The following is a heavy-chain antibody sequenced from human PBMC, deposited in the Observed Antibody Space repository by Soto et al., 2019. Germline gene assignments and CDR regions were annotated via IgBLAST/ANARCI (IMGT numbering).Heavy chain of an antibody. CDR1: GFTFSSYG. D-gene: IGHD5-12*01. Sequence: QVQLVESGGGVVQPGRSLRLSCAASGFTFSSYGMHWVRQAPGKGLEWVAVISYDGSNKYYADSVKGRFTISRDNSKNPLYLQMNSLRAEDTAVYYCAKGPQWLLGYYGMDVWGQGTTVTVSS. CDR3: AKGPQWLLGYYGMDV. CDR2: ISYDGSNK. J-gene: IGHJ6*02. V-gene: IGHV3-30*18.